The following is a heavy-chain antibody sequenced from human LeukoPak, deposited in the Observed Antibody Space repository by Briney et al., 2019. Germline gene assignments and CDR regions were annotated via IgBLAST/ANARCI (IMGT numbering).Heavy chain of an antibody. CDR1: GGSISSGGYY. J-gene: IGHJ4*02. CDR2: IYYSGST. D-gene: IGHD5-24*01. Sequence: SETLSLTCTVSGGSISSGGYYWSWIRQHPGKGLEWIGYIYYSGSTYYNPSLKSRVTISVDTSKNQFSLKLSSVTAADTAVYYCARDRLDGYNSNFDYWGQGTLVTVSS. V-gene: IGHV4-31*03. CDR3: ARDRLDGYNSNFDY.